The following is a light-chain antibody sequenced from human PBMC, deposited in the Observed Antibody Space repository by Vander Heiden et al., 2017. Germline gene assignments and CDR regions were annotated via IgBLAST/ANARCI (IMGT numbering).Light chain of an antibody. CDR3: QQEYSYPLT. J-gene: IGKJ4*01. V-gene: IGKV1-8*01. CDR2: AAS. Sequence: AIRMTQSPSSLSASTGDRVTITCRASQGISSYLAWYQQKPGKAPKLLIYAASTLQSRVPSRFSGSGSGTDFTLTISCLQSEDFATYYCQQEYSYPLTFGGGTKVEIK. CDR1: QGISSY.